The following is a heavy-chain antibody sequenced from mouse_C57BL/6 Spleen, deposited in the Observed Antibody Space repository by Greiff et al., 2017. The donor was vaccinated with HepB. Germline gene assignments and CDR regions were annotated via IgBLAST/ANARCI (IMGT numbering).Heavy chain of an antibody. J-gene: IGHJ4*01. Sequence: QVQLQQSGAELVRPGTSVKVSCKASGYAFTNYLIEWVKQRPGQGLEWIGVINPGSGGTNYNEKFKGKATLTADKSSSTAYMQLSSLTSEDSAVYFCARGNFRGAMDYWGQGTSVTVSS. V-gene: IGHV1-54*01. CDR1: GYAFTNYL. CDR2: INPGSGGT. CDR3: ARGNFRGAMDY.